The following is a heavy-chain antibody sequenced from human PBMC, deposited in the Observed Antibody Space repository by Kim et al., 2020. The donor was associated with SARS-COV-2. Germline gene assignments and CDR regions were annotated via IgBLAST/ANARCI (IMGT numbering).Heavy chain of an antibody. D-gene: IGHD3-16*01. CDR2: ISGSGGSS. CDR3: AADPYYDYVWGSSNWFDP. J-gene: IGHJ5*02. Sequence: GGSLRLSCAASGFTFSSYAMSWVRQAPGKGLEWVSAISGSGGSSYYADSVKGRFTISRDNSKNTLYLQMNRLRAEDTAVYYCAADPYYDYVWGSSNWFDPWGQGTMVTDSS. CDR1: GFTFSSYA. V-gene: IGHV3-23*01.